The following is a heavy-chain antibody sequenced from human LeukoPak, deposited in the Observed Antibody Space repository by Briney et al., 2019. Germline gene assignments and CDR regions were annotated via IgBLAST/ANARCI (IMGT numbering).Heavy chain of an antibody. CDR2: IYYSGST. D-gene: IGHD1-14*01. CDR3: ARQGHRTGAFDI. Sequence: SETLALTCTVSGGSSSSYYWSWIRQPPGKGLEWIGYIYYSGSTNYNPSLKSRVTISVDTSKNQFSLKLSSVTAADTAVYYCARQGHRTGAFDIWGQGTMVTVSS. V-gene: IGHV4-59*08. CDR1: GGSSSSYY. J-gene: IGHJ3*02.